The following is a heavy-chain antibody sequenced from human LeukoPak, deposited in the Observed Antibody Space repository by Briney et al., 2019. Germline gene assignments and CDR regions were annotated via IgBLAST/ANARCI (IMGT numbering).Heavy chain of an antibody. CDR2: IYPSGST. CDR3: ARAFELYLFDP. D-gene: IGHD1-26*01. V-gene: IGHV4-61*02. J-gene: IGHJ5*02. Sequence: SETLSLTCTVSGGSISSGSYYWTWIRQPAGKGLEWIGRIYPSGSTNYNPSLKSRVTISVDTSKNQFSLRLTSVTAADTAVYYCARAFELYLFDPWGQGTLVTVSS. CDR1: GGSISSGSYY.